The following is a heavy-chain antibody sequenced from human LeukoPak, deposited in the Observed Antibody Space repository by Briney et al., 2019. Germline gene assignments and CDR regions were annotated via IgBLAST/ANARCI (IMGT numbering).Heavy chain of an antibody. CDR1: GGSISSYY. V-gene: IGHV4-59*01. J-gene: IGHJ4*02. D-gene: IGHD6-13*01. Sequence: PSETLSLTCTVSGGSISSYYWSWIRQPPGKGLEWIGYIYYSGSTNYSPSLKSRVTISVDTSKNQFSLKVSSVTAADTAVYYCARSGSWTLNFDSWGQGTLVTVSS. CDR3: ARSGSWTLNFDS. CDR2: IYYSGST.